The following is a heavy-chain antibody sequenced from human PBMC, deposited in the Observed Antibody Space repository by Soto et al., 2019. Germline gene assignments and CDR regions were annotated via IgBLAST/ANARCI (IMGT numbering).Heavy chain of an antibody. J-gene: IGHJ4*02. CDR3: ASGSYSPGPVDY. D-gene: IGHD1-26*01. V-gene: IGHV3-30-3*01. CDR1: GFTFSSYA. CDR2: ISYDGSNK. Sequence: PXXSLRLSCAASGFTFSSYAMHWVLQAPGKGLEWVAVISYDGSNKYYADSVKGRFTISRDNSKNTLYLQMNTLRAEDTAVYYCASGSYSPGPVDYWGQGTLVTVSS.